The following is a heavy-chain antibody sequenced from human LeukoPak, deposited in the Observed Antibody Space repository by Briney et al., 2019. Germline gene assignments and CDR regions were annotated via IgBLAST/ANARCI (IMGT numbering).Heavy chain of an antibody. CDR2: IYTSGST. CDR1: GGSISSYY. D-gene: IGHD2-2*01. V-gene: IGHV4-4*07. J-gene: IGHJ5*02. CDR3: ARAGFPNCSSTSCYVGSNWFDP. Sequence: SETLSLTCTVSGGSISSYYWSWIRQPAGKGLEWIGRIYTSGSTNYNPSLKSRVTMSVDTSKNQFSLKQSSVTAADTAVYYCARAGFPNCSSTSCYVGSNWFDPWGQGTLVTVSS.